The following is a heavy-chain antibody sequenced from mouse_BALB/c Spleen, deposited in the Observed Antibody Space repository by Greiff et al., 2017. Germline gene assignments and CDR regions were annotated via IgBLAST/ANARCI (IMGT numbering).Heavy chain of an antibody. V-gene: IGHV5-12-1*01. Sequence: EVKLMESGGGLVKPGGSLKLSCAASGFAFSSYDMSWVRQTPEKRLEWVAYISSGGGSTYYPDTVKGRFTISRDNAKNTLYLQMSSLKSEDTAMYYCARHGSYGLFDYWGQGTTLTVSS. J-gene: IGHJ2*01. CDR2: ISSGGGST. CDR3: ARHGSYGLFDY. CDR1: GFAFSSYD. D-gene: IGHD1-2*01.